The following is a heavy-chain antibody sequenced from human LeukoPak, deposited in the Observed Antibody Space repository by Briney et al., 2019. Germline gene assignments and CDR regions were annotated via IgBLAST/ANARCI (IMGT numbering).Heavy chain of an antibody. J-gene: IGHJ4*02. Sequence: KPSETLSLTCTISGGSISSHYYGWIRQPAGKGLEWIGRMSISGNTNYNPSLKSRVTISVDKSKNQFSLKLSSVTAADTAMYYCARQSSGSYVYFDFWGQGTLVTVSS. CDR3: ARQSSGSYVYFDF. D-gene: IGHD3-22*01. V-gene: IGHV4-4*07. CDR1: GGSISSHY. CDR2: MSISGNT.